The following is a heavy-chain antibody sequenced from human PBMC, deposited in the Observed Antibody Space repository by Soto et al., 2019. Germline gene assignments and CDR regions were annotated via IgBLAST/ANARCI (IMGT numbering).Heavy chain of an antibody. Sequence: EVQLVESGGGFVQPRGSLSLSCAASGFTFTSHSMNWVRQAPGKGLEWISYISGASPHIYYSDSVKGRFTISRDNDKNSLYLQMNSLRAEDTAVYYCARSPYQLLRNDAFAFWGQGTMVTVSS. D-gene: IGHD2-2*01. CDR2: ISGASPHI. CDR3: ARSPYQLLRNDAFAF. V-gene: IGHV3-48*04. J-gene: IGHJ3*01. CDR1: GFTFTSHS.